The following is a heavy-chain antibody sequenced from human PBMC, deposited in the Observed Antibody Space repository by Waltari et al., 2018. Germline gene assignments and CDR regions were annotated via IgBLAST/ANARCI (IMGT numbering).Heavy chain of an antibody. Sequence: QVQLQQWGAGLLKPSETLSLTCAVYGGSLITHYWTGIRQSPGKGLEWMGEIIHRGSTYYNPSLMSRVTISVDTSKNQFSLDLTSVTAADTAVYYCARGRGVDNGGWFDPWGQGTLVTVSS. J-gene: IGHJ5*02. CDR3: ARGRGVDNGGWFDP. CDR2: IIHRGST. CDR1: GGSLITHY. D-gene: IGHD3-16*01. V-gene: IGHV4-34*02.